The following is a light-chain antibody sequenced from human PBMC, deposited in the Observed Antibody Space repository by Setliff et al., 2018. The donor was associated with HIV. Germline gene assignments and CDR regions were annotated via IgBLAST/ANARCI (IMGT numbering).Light chain of an antibody. CDR1: TSNIGSSF. CDR3: ASWDESLGGLYV. J-gene: IGLJ1*01. CDR2: RSD. V-gene: IGLV1-47*01. Sequence: QSVLTQPSSASGTPGQNVTIFCSGTTSNIGSSFVYWYRQLPGTTPQLLIYRSDQRPSGVPDQFSGSKSGTSASLAITGLRSDDEADYYCASWDESLGGLYVFGGGTKVTVL.